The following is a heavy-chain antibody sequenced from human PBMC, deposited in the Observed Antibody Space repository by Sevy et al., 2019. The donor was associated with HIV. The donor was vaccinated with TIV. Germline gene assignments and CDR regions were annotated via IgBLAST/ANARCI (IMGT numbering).Heavy chain of an antibody. D-gene: IGHD5-18*01. CDR3: ARRAHTNTAMGPNDY. CDR1: GGSFSGYY. J-gene: IGHJ4*02. CDR2: INHSGST. V-gene: IGHV4-34*01. Sequence: SETLSLTCAVYGGSFSGYYWSWIRQPPGKGLEWIGEINHSGSTNYNPSLKSRVTISVDTSKNQFSLKLSSVTAADTAVYYCARRAHTNTAMGPNDYWGQGTLVTVSS.